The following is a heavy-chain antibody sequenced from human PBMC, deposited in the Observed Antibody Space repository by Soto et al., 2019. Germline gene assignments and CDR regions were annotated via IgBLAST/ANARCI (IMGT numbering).Heavy chain of an antibody. V-gene: IGHV2-5*02. CDR2: IYWDDDK. J-gene: IGHJ4*02. CDR1: GFSLSTTRVG. CDR3: AHTLVAGLGYYFDY. Sequence: QITLKESGPTLVKPTQTLTLTCTFSGFSLSTTRVGVGWIRQPTGKALEWLALIYWDDDKRYSPFLKSRLTITKDTSKNQVVLTMTNMDPMDTATYFCAHTLVAGLGYYFDYWGQGTLVTVSS. D-gene: IGHD6-19*01.